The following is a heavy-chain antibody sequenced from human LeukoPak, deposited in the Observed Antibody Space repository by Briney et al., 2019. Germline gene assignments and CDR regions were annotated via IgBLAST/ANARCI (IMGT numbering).Heavy chain of an antibody. CDR1: GGSIGRGGNN. Sequence: SGTLSLTGTASGGSIGRGGNNWGGIRRPQGKGRGGIGSIYYSGSTYYNPSLKSRVTISVDTSKNQFSLRLSSVTAADTAVYYCARHVRGLIAPGAFDIWGQGTMVTVSS. J-gene: IGHJ3*02. V-gene: IGHV4-39*01. CDR2: IYYSGST. D-gene: IGHD3-10*02. CDR3: ARHVRGLIAPGAFDI.